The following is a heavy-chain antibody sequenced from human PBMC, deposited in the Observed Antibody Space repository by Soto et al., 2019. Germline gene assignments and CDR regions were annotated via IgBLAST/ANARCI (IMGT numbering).Heavy chain of an antibody. CDR3: AKADYSYSWAPGDY. J-gene: IGHJ4*02. D-gene: IGHD6-13*01. CDR1: GFTFRSYA. Sequence: GGSLRLSCGASGFTFRSYAMSWVRQAPGKGLEWVSGISGSGSSTYYADSVKGRFTISRDNSKDTLYLQMNSLRAEDTALYYCAKADYSYSWAPGDYWGQGTLVTVSS. CDR2: ISGSGSST. V-gene: IGHV3-23*01.